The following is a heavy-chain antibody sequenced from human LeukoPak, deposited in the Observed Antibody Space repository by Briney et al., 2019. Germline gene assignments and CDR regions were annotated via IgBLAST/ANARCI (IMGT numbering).Heavy chain of an antibody. CDR1: GGSISSSSYY. D-gene: IGHD2-15*01. CDR2: IYYSGST. CDR3: ARDSLGSCSGGSCYSNYYYYGMDV. V-gene: IGHV4-39*07. J-gene: IGHJ6*02. Sequence: PSETLSLTCTVSGGSISSSSYYWGWLRQPPGKGLEWIGSIYYSGSTYYNPSLKSRVTISVDTSKNQFSLRLSSVTAADTAVYYCARDSLGSCSGGSCYSNYYYYGMDVWGQGTTVTVSS.